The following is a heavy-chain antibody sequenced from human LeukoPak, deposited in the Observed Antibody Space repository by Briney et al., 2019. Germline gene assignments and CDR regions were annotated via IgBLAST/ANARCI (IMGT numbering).Heavy chain of an antibody. V-gene: IGHV1-24*01. D-gene: IGHD3-22*01. CDR2: FDPEDGET. Sequence: ASVKVSCKVSGYTLTELSMHWVRQAPGQGLEWMGGFDPEDGETIYAQKFQGRVTMTEDTSTDTAYMELSSLRSEDTAVYYCATNPFYDSSGYRDYWGQGTLVTVSS. J-gene: IGHJ4*02. CDR1: GYTLTELS. CDR3: ATNPFYDSSGYRDY.